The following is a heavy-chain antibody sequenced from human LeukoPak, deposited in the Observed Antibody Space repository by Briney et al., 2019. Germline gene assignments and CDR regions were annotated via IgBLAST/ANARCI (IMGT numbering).Heavy chain of an antibody. CDR1: GFTFDDYA. CDR3: AKDTTGYDILTGYYDY. Sequence: PGRSLRLSCAASGFTFDDYAMHWVRQAPGKGLEWVSGISWNSGSIGYADSVKGRFTISRDNAKNSLYLQTNSLRAEDTALYYCAKDTTGYDILTGYYDYWGQGTLVTVSS. CDR2: ISWNSGSI. J-gene: IGHJ4*02. V-gene: IGHV3-9*01. D-gene: IGHD3-9*01.